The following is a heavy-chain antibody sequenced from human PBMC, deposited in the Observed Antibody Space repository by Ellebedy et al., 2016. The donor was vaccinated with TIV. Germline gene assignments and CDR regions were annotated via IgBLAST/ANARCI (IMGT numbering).Heavy chain of an antibody. J-gene: IGHJ5*02. CDR2: IFPDDSDT. CDR3: ARHPKYYNGGHWFDP. D-gene: IGHD3-10*01. V-gene: IGHV5-51*01. CDR1: GYSFTSYW. Sequence: PGGSLRLSCKASGYSFTSYWIAWVRQMPGKGLEWMGIIFPDDSDTRYSPSFQGQVTISADKSINTAYLQWSSLKASDTAMYYCARHPKYYNGGHWFDPWGQGTLVTVSS.